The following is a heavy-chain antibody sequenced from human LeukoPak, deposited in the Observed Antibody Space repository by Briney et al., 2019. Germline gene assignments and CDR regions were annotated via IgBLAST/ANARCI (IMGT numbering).Heavy chain of an antibody. CDR1: GFTFDDYA. CDR2: ISWNSGSI. D-gene: IGHD6-19*01. Sequence: PGGSLRLSCAASGFTFDDYAMHWVRQAPGKGLEWVSGISWNSGSIGYADSVKGRFTISRDNAKNSLYLQMNSLRAEDMALYYCAKDQGSGWYPASFDYWGQGTLVTVSS. J-gene: IGHJ4*02. CDR3: AKDQGSGWYPASFDY. V-gene: IGHV3-9*03.